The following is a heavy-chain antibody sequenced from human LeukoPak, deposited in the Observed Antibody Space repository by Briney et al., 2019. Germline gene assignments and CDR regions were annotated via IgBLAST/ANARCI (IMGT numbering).Heavy chain of an antibody. CDR3: AKDNSLIYYYYGMDV. D-gene: IGHD2-8*01. CDR1: GFILSSYA. V-gene: IGHV3-23*01. J-gene: IGHJ6*02. CDR2: ISGSGGST. Sequence: PGGSLRLSCAASGFILSSYAMSWVRQAPGKGLEWVSAISGSGGSTYYADSVKGRFTISRDNSKNTLYLQMNSLRAEDTAIYYCAKDNSLIYYYYGMDVWGQGTTVTVSS.